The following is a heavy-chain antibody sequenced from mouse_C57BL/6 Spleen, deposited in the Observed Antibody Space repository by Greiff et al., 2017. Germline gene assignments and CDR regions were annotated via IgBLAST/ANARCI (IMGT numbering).Heavy chain of an antibody. J-gene: IGHJ4*01. CDR2: IYPGSGST. Sequence: QVQLQQPGAELVKPGASVKMSCKASGYTFTSYWITWVKQRPGQGLEWIGDIYPGSGSTNYNEKFKSKATLTVDTSSSTAYMQLSSLTSEDSAVYYCASACSSLCYAMDDWGQGTSVTVSS. CDR1: GYTFTSYW. CDR3: ASACSSLCYAMDD. D-gene: IGHD6-1*01. V-gene: IGHV1-55*01.